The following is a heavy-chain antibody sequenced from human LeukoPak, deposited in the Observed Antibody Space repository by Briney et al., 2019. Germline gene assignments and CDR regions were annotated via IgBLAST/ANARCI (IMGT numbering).Heavy chain of an antibody. J-gene: IGHJ3*02. V-gene: IGHV4-59*01. Sequence: SETLSLTCTVSGGSISSYYWSWIRQPPGKGLEWIGYIYYSGSTNYNPSLKSRVTISVDTSKNQFSLKLSSVTAADTAVYHCARGIVGATPSFDIWGQGTMVTVSS. CDR2: IYYSGST. CDR1: GGSISSYY. D-gene: IGHD1-26*01. CDR3: ARGIVGATPSFDI.